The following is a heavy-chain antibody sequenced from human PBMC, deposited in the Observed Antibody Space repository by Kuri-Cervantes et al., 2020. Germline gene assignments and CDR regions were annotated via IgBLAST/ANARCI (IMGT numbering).Heavy chain of an antibody. CDR1: GGTFSSYA. D-gene: IGHD7-27*01. V-gene: IGHV1-69*05. J-gene: IGHJ4*02. CDR2: IIPIFGTA. CDR3: AKSQGGPGDREVDS. Sequence: SVKVSCKASGGTFSSYAISWVRLAPGQGLEWMGGIIPIFGTANYAQKFQGRVTITTDESTSTAYMELSSLRSEDTAVYYCAKSQGGPGDREVDSWGQGTLVTVSS.